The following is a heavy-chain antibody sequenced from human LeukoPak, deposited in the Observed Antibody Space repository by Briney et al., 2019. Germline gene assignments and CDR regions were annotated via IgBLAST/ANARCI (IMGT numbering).Heavy chain of an antibody. D-gene: IGHD2-15*01. J-gene: IGHJ3*02. CDR1: GFTFSSYA. CDR2: ISYDGSNK. Sequence: HPGGSLRLSCAASGFTFSSYAMHWVRQAPGKGLEWVAVISYDGSNKYYADSVKGRFTISRDNSKNTLYLQMNSLRAEDTAVYYCVRGSYCSGGSCYRYAFDIWGQGTMVTVSS. CDR3: VRGSYCSGGSCYRYAFDI. V-gene: IGHV3-30-3*01.